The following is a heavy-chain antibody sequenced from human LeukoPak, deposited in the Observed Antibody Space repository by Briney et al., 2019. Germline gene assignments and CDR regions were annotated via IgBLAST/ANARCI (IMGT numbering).Heavy chain of an antibody. CDR2: IWSDGTNR. D-gene: IGHD4-11*01. CDR3: ARDAQRGFDYRNSLQY. Sequence: GGSLRLSCAASGFIFSHYARHWVRQAPGKGLEWVAVIWSDGTNRYYGDSMKGRFSISRDDSQKRVFLQMNNLRADDTAVYYCARDAQRGFDYRNSLQYWGQGALVTVSS. CDR1: GFIFSHYA. V-gene: IGHV3-33*01. J-gene: IGHJ4*02.